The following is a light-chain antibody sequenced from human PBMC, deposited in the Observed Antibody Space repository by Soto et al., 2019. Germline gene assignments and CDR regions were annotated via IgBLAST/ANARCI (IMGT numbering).Light chain of an antibody. V-gene: IGKV3-15*01. CDR2: DTS. CDR3: QPYNNWPLT. J-gene: IGKJ4*01. CDR1: QGIGDT. Sequence: VMRQSPATVSVSTGEGATLSCRASQGIGDTLAWYQHKPGQTPRLLIYDTSTRATGVPTRFSGSRSGAEFTLTINSLQSEDFAVYYCQPYNNWPLTFGGGTKVDIK.